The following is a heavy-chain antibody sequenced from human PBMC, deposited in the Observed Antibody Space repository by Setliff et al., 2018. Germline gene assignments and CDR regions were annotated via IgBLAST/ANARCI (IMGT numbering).Heavy chain of an antibody. CDR3: AIDYGPTGTPYH. J-gene: IGHJ4*02. CDR1: GGTFSSYA. Sequence: GASVKVSCKASGGTFSSYAISWVRQAPGQGLEALGRIDPRDDFTVYAERFKDRLTITADTSTDTSYMEMSSLRFEDTAVYYCAIDYGPTGTPYHWGQGTPVTVSS. D-gene: IGHD1-1*01. V-gene: IGHV1-69*10. CDR2: IDPRDDFT.